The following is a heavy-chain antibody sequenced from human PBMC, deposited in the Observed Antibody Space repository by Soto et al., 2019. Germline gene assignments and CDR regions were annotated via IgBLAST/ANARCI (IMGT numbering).Heavy chain of an antibody. J-gene: IGHJ6*02. Sequence: QVQLQESGPGLVKPSQTLSLTCTVSGGSISSGGYYWSWIRQHPGKGLEWIGYIYYSGSTYYNPYLKSRVTISVDTSKNQFFLNLSSVSAADMAVYYCARGGYDFWSGYSGHGMDVWGHGTTVTVSS. CDR2: IYYSGST. CDR1: GGSISSGGYY. CDR3: ARGGYDFWSGYSGHGMDV. V-gene: IGHV4-31*03. D-gene: IGHD3-3*01.